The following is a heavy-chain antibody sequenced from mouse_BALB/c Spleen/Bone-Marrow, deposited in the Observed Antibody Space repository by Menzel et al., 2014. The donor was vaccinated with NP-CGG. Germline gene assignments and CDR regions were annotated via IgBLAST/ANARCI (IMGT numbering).Heavy chain of an antibody. V-gene: IGHV5-6-5*01. CDR3: AREGGTTAHDYAMDY. CDR2: ISSGGST. Sequence: EVMLVGSGGGLVKPGGSLKLSCAASGFTFSSYAMSWVRQTPEKRLEWVASISSGGSTYYPDSVKGRFTISRDNARNILYLQMSSLRSEDTAMYYCAREGGTTAHDYAMDYWGQGTSVTVSS. D-gene: IGHD1-2*01. CDR1: GFTFSSYA. J-gene: IGHJ4*01.